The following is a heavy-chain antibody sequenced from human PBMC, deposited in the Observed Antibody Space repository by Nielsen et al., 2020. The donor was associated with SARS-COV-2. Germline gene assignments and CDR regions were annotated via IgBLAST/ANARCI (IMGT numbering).Heavy chain of an antibody. J-gene: IGHJ4*02. CDR3: ARVIAVAGAGY. Sequence: GGSLRLSCKGSGYSFTSYWIGWVRQMPGKGLEWMGIIYPGDSDTRYSPSFQGQVTISADKSISTAYLQWSSLKASDTAMYYCARVIAVAGAGYWGQGTLVTVSS. D-gene: IGHD6-19*01. CDR2: IYPGDSDT. CDR1: GYSFTSYW. V-gene: IGHV5-51*01.